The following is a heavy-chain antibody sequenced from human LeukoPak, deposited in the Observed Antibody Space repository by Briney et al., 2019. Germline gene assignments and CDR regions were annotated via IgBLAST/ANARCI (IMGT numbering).Heavy chain of an antibody. Sequence: GSLRLSWAASRNYWMHLGRQAPRKGLVWVSHINSDGSWTSHADSVKGRFTISKDNAKNTVYLQMNNLRAEDTAVYYCVSFYETYWGRGTLVTVSS. J-gene: IGHJ4*02. CDR3: VSFYETY. CDR1: RNYW. D-gene: IGHD2-2*01. CDR2: INSDGSWT. V-gene: IGHV3-74*01.